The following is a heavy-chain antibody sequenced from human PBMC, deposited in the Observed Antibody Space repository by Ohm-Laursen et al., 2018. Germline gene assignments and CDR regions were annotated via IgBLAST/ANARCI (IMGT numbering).Heavy chain of an antibody. CDR1: GFTFSSYG. V-gene: IGHV3-30*03. CDR2: ITYDGSNK. CDR3: ATGRGDY. J-gene: IGHJ4*02. Sequence: SLRLSCAASGFTFSSYGMHWVRQAPGKGLEWVAVITYDGSNKYYADSVKGRFTMSRDNSKNLLYLQLNSPRAEDTAMYYCATGRGDYWGQGTLVTVSS.